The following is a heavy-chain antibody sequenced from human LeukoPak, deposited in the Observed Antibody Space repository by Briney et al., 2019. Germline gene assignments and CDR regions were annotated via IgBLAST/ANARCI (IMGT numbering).Heavy chain of an antibody. Sequence: SETLSLTCTVSGGSISSSSYYWGWIRQPPGKGLEWIGSIYYSGSTYYNPSPKSRVTISVDTSKNQFSLKLSSVTAADTAVYYCARRERSGWYSYFQHWGQGTLVTVSS. V-gene: IGHV4-39*01. CDR3: ARRERSGWYSYFQH. CDR1: GGSISSSSYY. CDR2: IYYSGST. D-gene: IGHD6-19*01. J-gene: IGHJ1*01.